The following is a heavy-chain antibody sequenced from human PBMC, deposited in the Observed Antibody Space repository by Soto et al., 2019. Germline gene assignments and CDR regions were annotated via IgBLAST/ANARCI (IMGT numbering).Heavy chain of an antibody. CDR2: IYYSGST. CDR1: GGSISSSSYY. J-gene: IGHJ4*02. V-gene: IGHV4-39*01. D-gene: IGHD3-9*01. Sequence: SETLSLTCTVSGGSISSSSYYWGWIRQPPGKGLEWIGSIYYSGSTYYNPSLKSRVTISVDTSKNQFSLKLSSVTAADTAVYYCARDHYDILTGYYPFDYWGQGTLVTVSS. CDR3: ARDHYDILTGYYPFDY.